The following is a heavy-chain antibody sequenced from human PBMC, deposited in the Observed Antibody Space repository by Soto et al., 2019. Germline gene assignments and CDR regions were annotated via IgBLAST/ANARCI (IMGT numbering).Heavy chain of an antibody. Sequence: GGSLRLSCAASGFTFSSYAMHWVRQAPGKGLEWVAVISYDGSNKYYADSVKGRFTISRDNSKNTLYLQMNSLRAEDTAVYYCARAEFRDWNYGMDVWGQGTTVTVSS. CDR3: ARAEFRDWNYGMDV. D-gene: IGHD1-1*01. J-gene: IGHJ6*02. V-gene: IGHV3-30-3*01. CDR2: ISYDGSNK. CDR1: GFTFSSYA.